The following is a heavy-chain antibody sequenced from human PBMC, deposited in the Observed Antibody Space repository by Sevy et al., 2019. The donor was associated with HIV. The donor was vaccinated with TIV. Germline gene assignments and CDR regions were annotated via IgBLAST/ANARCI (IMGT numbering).Heavy chain of an antibody. D-gene: IGHD3-22*01. Sequence: ASLKVSCKVSGYTLTKLSMHWVRQAPGKGLEWMGTFDPEVGETIYAQKFQGRVTMTEDTSTDTAYMELSSLRSEDTAVYYCATTKDYYENSGDPFDYWGQGTLVTVSS. CDR1: GYTLTKLS. V-gene: IGHV1-24*01. J-gene: IGHJ4*02. CDR2: FDPEVGET. CDR3: ATTKDYYENSGDPFDY.